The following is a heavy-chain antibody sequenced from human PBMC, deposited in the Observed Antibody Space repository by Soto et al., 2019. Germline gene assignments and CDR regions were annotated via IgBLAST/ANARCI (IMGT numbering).Heavy chain of an antibody. Sequence: QVQMVQSGAEVKKPGSSLKVSCKASGGTFSGYGISWVRQAPGQGLEWMGGIIPIFGTTNYAPNFRDRVTISADEDRSTVYMALSSLRTDDTAVYYCARGRAKAHFYYGMDVWGQWTAVTVSS. J-gene: IGHJ6*02. V-gene: IGHV1-69*01. CDR1: GGTFSGYG. CDR3: ARGRAKAHFYYGMDV. CDR2: IIPIFGTT.